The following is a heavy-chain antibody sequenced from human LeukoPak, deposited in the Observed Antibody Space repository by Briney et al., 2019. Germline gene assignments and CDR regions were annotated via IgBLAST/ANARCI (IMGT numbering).Heavy chain of an antibody. Sequence: PSQTLSLTCTVSGGSISSYYLSWIRKPAGKAPEWIGRIYSSGIINYNPSLKSRVTMSLDNSMNQLSLKLSYVTAADTAVYYCARDTGKSGYHDYWGQGTLVTVSS. CDR2: IYSSGII. CDR1: GGSISSYY. V-gene: IGHV4-4*07. CDR3: ARDTGKSGYHDY. D-gene: IGHD3-3*01. J-gene: IGHJ4*02.